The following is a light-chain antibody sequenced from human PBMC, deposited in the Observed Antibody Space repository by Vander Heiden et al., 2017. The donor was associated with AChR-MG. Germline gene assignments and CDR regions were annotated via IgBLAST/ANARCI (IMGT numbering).Light chain of an antibody. V-gene: IGLV2-11*01. Sequence: QSALPQPRSVSGSPGQSVTISCTGTSSDVGSYYDVYWDQQPPGKAPNLIIYDVSKRPSGVPDRFSGSKSGNTASLTISGLQAEDEADYYCCSYAGTYTWVFGGGTKLTVL. CDR2: DVS. CDR3: CSYAGTYTWV. J-gene: IGLJ3*02. CDR1: SSDVGSYYD.